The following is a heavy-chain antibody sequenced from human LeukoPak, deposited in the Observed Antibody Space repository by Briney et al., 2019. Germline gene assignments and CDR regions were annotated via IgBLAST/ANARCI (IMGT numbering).Heavy chain of an antibody. Sequence: ASVKVSCKASGYTFTTYYIHWVRQAPGQGLEWMGIINPTGGSTTYAQKFQGRVTMTRDTSTSTVFMEVNSLRSEDTAVYYCALYTSTWYWGQGTLVTVSS. CDR2: INPTGGST. V-gene: IGHV1-46*01. D-gene: IGHD6-13*01. CDR1: GYTFTTYY. CDR3: ALYTSTWY. J-gene: IGHJ4*02.